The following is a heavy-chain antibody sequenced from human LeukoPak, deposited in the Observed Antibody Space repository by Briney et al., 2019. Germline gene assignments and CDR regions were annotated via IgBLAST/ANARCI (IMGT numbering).Heavy chain of an antibody. Sequence: GGSLRLSCAASGFTFSSYSMNWVRQAPGKGLEWVSSISSSSSYIYYADSVKGRSTISRDNAKHSLYLQMNSLRAEDTAVYYCARDWGYCSGGSCYGMDVWGQGTTVTVSS. J-gene: IGHJ6*02. CDR1: GFTFSSYS. CDR3: ARDWGYCSGGSCYGMDV. D-gene: IGHD2-15*01. CDR2: ISSSSSYI. V-gene: IGHV3-21*01.